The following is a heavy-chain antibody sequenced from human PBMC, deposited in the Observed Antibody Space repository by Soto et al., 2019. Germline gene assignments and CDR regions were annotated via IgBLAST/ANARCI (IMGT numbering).Heavy chain of an antibody. CDR3: AKDGEWELPNYFDY. J-gene: IGHJ4*02. Sequence: PGGSLRLSCAASGFTFSSYGMHWGRQAPGKGLEWVAVISYDGSNKYYADSVKGRFTISRDNSKNTLYLQMNSLRAEDTAVYYCAKDGEWELPNYFDYWGQGTLVTVSS. D-gene: IGHD1-26*01. V-gene: IGHV3-30*18. CDR2: ISYDGSNK. CDR1: GFTFSSYG.